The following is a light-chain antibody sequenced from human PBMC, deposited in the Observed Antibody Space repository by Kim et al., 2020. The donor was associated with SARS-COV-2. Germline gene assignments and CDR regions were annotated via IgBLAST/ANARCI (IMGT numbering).Light chain of an antibody. CDR3: QAWDSGTVV. Sequence: SYELTQPPSVSVSPGQTASITCSGDKLGEKYACWYQQKPGHSPVLIILQDDRRPSGIPERFSGSNSGNTATLTISGTQAMDEADYYCQAWDSGTVVFGGGTQLTVL. CDR1: KLGEKY. CDR2: QDD. J-gene: IGLJ2*01. V-gene: IGLV3-1*01.